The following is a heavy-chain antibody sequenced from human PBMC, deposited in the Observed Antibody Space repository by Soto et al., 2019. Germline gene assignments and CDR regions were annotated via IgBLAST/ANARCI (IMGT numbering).Heavy chain of an antibody. J-gene: IGHJ6*02. CDR3: ARRVTEGDYYYGMDV. CDR1: GGTFSSYA. V-gene: IGHV1-69*06. Sequence: SVKVSCKASGGTFSSYAISWVRQAPGQGLEWMGGIIPIFGTANYAQKFQGRVTITADKSTSTAYMELSSLRSEDTAVYYCARRVTEGDYYYGMDVWGQGTTVTVSS. CDR2: IIPIFGTA.